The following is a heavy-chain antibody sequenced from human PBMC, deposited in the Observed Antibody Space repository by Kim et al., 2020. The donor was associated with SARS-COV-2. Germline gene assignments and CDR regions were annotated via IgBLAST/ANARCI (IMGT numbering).Heavy chain of an antibody. CDR1: GFTFSSYW. V-gene: IGHV3-74*01. CDR3: AREEGSTVAPYYFDY. Sequence: GGSLRLSCAASGFTFSSYWMHWVRQAPGKGLVWVSRINSDGSSTSYADSVKGRFTISRDNAKNTLYLQMNSLRAEDTAVYYCAREEGSTVAPYYFDYWGQGTLVTVSS. CDR2: INSDGSST. J-gene: IGHJ4*02. D-gene: IGHD4-17*01.